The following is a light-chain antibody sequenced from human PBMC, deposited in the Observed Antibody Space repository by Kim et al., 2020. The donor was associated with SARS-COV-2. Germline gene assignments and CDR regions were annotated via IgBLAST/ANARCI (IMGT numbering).Light chain of an antibody. Sequence: AIQLTQSPSSLSASGGDRLTITCRASQGIRSALAWYQHKPGKAPKVLMYDASILESGVPSRFSGSGSGTDFTLTIISLQPEDFASYYCQQFIEYPFTFGGGTKVDIK. CDR1: QGIRSA. CDR2: DAS. CDR3: QQFIEYPFT. V-gene: IGKV1D-13*01. J-gene: IGKJ4*01.